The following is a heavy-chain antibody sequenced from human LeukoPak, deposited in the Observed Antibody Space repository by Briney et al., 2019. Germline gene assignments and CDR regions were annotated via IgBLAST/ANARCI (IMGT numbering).Heavy chain of an antibody. CDR2: IYHSGST. CDR1: GYSISSGYY. J-gene: IGHJ4*02. Sequence: SETLSLTCAVSGYSISSGYYWGWIRQPPGKGLEWIGSIYHSGSTYYNPSFKSRVTISVDTSKNQFSLKLSSVTAADTAVYYCARDSGQWLRPKYYFDYWGQGTLITVSS. V-gene: IGHV4-38-2*02. CDR3: ARDSGQWLRPKYYFDY. D-gene: IGHD5-12*01.